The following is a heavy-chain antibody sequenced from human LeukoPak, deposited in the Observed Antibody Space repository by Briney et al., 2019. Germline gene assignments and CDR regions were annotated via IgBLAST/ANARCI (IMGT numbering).Heavy chain of an antibody. V-gene: IGHV4-4*07. Sequence: PSETLSLTCTVSGGSISSYYWSWIRQPAGKGLEWIGRIYTSGSTSYNPSLKSRVTISVDTSKNQFSLKLSSVTAADTAVYYCARVHFSPKAFDYWGQGTLVTVSS. J-gene: IGHJ4*02. D-gene: IGHD3-3*02. CDR1: GGSISSYY. CDR3: ARVHFSPKAFDY. CDR2: IYTSGST.